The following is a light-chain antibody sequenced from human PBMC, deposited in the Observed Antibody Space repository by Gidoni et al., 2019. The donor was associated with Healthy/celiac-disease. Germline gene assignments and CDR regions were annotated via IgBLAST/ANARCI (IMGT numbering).Light chain of an antibody. CDR2: GAS. CDR3: QQYNNWPLT. J-gene: IGKJ4*01. CDR1: QSVSSN. V-gene: IGKV3-15*01. Sequence: EIVMTQSPATLSVSPGERATLSCRASQSVSSNLAWYQQKPGQAPMLLIYGASTRATRIPARFSGSGSGTEFTLTISSLQSEDFAVYYCQQYNNWPLTFGGGTKVEIK.